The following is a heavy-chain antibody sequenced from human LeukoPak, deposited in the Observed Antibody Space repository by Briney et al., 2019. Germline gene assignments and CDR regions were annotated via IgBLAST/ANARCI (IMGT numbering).Heavy chain of an antibody. J-gene: IGHJ4*02. CDR2: ISGSGGST. CDR1: GFTFSSYA. V-gene: IGHV3-23*01. D-gene: IGHD6-6*01. CDR3: AKDIAARPACFDY. Sequence: PGASLRLSCAASGFTFSSYAMSWVRQAPGKGLEWVSAISGSGGSTYYAHSVKGRFTISRDNSKNTLYLQMNSLRAEDTAVYYCAKDIAARPACFDYWGQGTLVTVSS.